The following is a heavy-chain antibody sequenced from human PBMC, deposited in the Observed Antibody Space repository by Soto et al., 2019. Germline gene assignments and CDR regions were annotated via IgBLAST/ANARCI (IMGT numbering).Heavy chain of an antibody. Sequence: GESLKISCKASGYSFTSYRIGWVRQMPGKGLEWMGIIYPGDSDTRYSPSFQGQVTISADKALNTAYLQWSSLKASDTATYYCARRLYYDITGQGFDPWGQGTLVTVSS. J-gene: IGHJ5*02. D-gene: IGHD3-22*01. CDR2: IYPGDSDT. CDR1: GYSFTSYR. V-gene: IGHV5-51*01. CDR3: ARRLYYDITGQGFDP.